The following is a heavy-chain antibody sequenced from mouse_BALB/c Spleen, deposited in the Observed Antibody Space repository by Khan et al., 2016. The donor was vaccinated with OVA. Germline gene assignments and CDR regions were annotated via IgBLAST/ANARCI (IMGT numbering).Heavy chain of an antibody. D-gene: IGHD4-1*01. J-gene: IGHJ4*01. Sequence: EVQLQESGPGLVKPSQSLSLTCTVTGYSITSDYAWNWIRQFPGNKLEWMGYISYRGSTTYNPSLKSRISITRDTSKDQFFLQLKSVTSEDTATDHYATELGRYYALDYWGQGTSVTVSA. V-gene: IGHV3-2*02. CDR3: ATELGRYYALDY. CDR2: ISYRGST. CDR1: GYSITSDYA.